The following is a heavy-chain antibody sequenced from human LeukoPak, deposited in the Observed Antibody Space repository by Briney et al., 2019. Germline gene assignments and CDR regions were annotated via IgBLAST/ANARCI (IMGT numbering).Heavy chain of an antibody. D-gene: IGHD4-17*01. J-gene: IGHJ4*02. CDR1: GFIFSSYP. Sequence: GGSLRLSCTVSGFIFSSYPMHWVRQVPGKGLEWVAVISYDGSKKSYADSVKGRFTIPRDNSKNTLYLQMNSLRPEDTAVYYCARDAAYGDSLRYYFDYWGQGTLVTVSS. CDR2: ISYDGSKK. CDR3: ARDAAYGDSLRYYFDY. V-gene: IGHV3-30-3*01.